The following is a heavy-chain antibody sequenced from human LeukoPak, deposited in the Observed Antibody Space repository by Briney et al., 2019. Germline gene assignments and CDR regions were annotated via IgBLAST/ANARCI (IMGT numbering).Heavy chain of an antibody. CDR1: GFTFSSYS. J-gene: IGHJ5*02. Sequence: GSLRLSCAASGFTFSSYSMNWVRQAPGKGLEWVSSISSSSSCIYYADSVKGRFTISRDNAKNSLYLQMNSLRAEDTAVYYCAGGYSYGYSWFDPWGQGTLVTVSS. D-gene: IGHD5-18*01. CDR3: AGGYSYGYSWFDP. CDR2: ISSSSSCI. V-gene: IGHV3-21*01.